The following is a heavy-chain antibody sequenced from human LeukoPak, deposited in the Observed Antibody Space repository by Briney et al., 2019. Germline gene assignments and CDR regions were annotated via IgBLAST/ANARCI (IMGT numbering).Heavy chain of an antibody. D-gene: IGHD2-15*01. CDR2: IYYSGST. CDR1: GGSISSYY. Sequence: SETLSLTCTVSGGSISSYYWSWIRQPPGKGLEWIGYIYYSGSTNYNPSLKSRVTISVDTSKNQFSLKLSSVTAADTAVYYCARAVAATTNSFDYWGQGTLVTVSS. CDR3: ARAVAATTNSFDY. J-gene: IGHJ4*02. V-gene: IGHV4-59*08.